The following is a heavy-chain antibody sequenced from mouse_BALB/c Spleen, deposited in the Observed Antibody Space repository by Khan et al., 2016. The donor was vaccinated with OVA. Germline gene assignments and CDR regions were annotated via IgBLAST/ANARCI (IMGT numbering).Heavy chain of an antibody. Sequence: VQLVESGPGLVAPSQSLSITCTVSGFSLTSYGIHWVRQPPGKGLEWLGIIWAGGSTNYNSALMSSLSISKDNSRSHVFLKMNSLQTDDTAMYFCARNRESDYLDYWGQGTTLTVSS. CDR3: ARNRESDYLDY. CDR1: GFSLTSYG. J-gene: IGHJ2*01. CDR2: IWAGGST. V-gene: IGHV2-9*02.